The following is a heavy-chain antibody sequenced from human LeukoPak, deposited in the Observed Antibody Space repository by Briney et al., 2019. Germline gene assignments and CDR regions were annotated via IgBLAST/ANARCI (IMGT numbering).Heavy chain of an antibody. CDR1: GYTFHSYW. Sequence: GESLKISCKGSGYTFHSYWIAWVRQMPGKGLEWMGIIYPGDSDTRYSPSFQGQVTISADKSIRTAYLQWSSLKASDTAMYYCARQAEGDTYFDYWGQGTLVTVSS. J-gene: IGHJ4*02. CDR2: IYPGDSDT. D-gene: IGHD3-16*01. V-gene: IGHV5-51*01. CDR3: ARQAEGDTYFDY.